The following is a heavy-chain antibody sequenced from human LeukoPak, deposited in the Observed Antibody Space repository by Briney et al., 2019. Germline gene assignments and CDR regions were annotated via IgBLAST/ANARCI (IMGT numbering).Heavy chain of an antibody. Sequence: GGSLRLSCAASGFTFSTYGMHWVRQAPGKGLEWVAIIWYDGINKYYADSVKGRFTVSRDNSQNTLSLQMNSLRPEDTAVFYCARKGSSSWYGGGWAYWGQGILVSVSS. V-gene: IGHV3-30*02. CDR2: IWYDGINK. CDR3: ARKGSSSWYGGGWAY. CDR1: GFTFSTYG. D-gene: IGHD6-13*01. J-gene: IGHJ4*02.